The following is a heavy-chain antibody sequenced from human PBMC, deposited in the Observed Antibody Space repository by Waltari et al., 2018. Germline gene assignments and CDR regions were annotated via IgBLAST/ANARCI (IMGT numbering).Heavy chain of an antibody. D-gene: IGHD6-19*01. CDR3: ARGGDSSGFNYISFGAFDI. Sequence: QVQLPESGPGLVRPSETLSLTCIFSGGSLSTYSWHWHRQAAGKGLEWIGRVDSSGSTDYNPSLKSRVTVSVDTSRDQLSLRLTSVTAADTALYYCARGGDSSGFNYISFGAFDIWGQGTLVTVSS. V-gene: IGHV4-4*07. J-gene: IGHJ3*02. CDR1: GGSLSTYS. CDR2: VDSSGST.